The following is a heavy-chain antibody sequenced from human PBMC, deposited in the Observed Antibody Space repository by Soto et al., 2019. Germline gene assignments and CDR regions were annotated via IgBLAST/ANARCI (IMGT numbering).Heavy chain of an antibody. CDR3: AKDRGNGDTPNIYSYYGIEV. D-gene: IGHD2-21*02. CDR2: ISGGGGTI. Sequence: GGSLRLSCAVSGFSFNAYGMSWVRQAPGKGLEWISFISGGGGTIYYADSVKGRFISSRDNSKSTLYLQMTSLSVDDTAVHYCAKDRGNGDTPNIYSYYGIEVWGQGTTVTVSS. V-gene: IGHV3-23*01. CDR1: GFSFNAYG. J-gene: IGHJ6*02.